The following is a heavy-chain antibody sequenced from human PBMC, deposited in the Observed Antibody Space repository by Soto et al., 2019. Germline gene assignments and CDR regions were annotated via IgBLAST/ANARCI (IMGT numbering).Heavy chain of an antibody. J-gene: IGHJ6*02. D-gene: IGHD3-10*01. CDR1: GYTFTGYY. CDR2: INPNSGGT. Sequence: ASVKVSCKASGYTFTGYYMHWVRQAPGQGLEWMGWINPNSGGTNYAQKFQGWVTMTRDTSISTAYMELSRLRSDDTAVYYCARGLLFGTSQTHAYYYYYYGMDVWGQGTTVTVSS. CDR3: ARGLLFGTSQTHAYYYYYYGMDV. V-gene: IGHV1-2*04.